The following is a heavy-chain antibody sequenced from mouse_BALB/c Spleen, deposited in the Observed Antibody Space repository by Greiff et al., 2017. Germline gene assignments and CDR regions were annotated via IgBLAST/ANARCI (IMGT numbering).Heavy chain of an antibody. Sequence: EVKLMESGPGLVKPSQSLSLTCTVTGYSITSDYAWNWIRQFPGNKLEWMGYISYSGSTSYNPSLKSRISITRDTSKNQFFLQLNSVTTEDTATYYCARSGGLRLRAMDYWGQGTSVTVSS. J-gene: IGHJ4*01. CDR3: ARSGGLRLRAMDY. CDR1: GYSITSDYA. CDR2: ISYSGST. D-gene: IGHD1-2*01. V-gene: IGHV3-2*02.